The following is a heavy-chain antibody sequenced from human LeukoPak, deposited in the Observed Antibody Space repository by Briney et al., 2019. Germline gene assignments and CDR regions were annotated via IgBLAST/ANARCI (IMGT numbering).Heavy chain of an antibody. D-gene: IGHD5-18*01. CDR1: GGSMSSYY. Sequence: PSETLSLTCTVSGGSMSSYYWSWIRQPPGKGLAWIGYIYYSGSTNYNPSLKSRVTISVDTSKNQFSLKLSSVTAADTAVYYCARAAPPGYSYALIFDYWGQGNLVTVSS. V-gene: IGHV4-59*01. J-gene: IGHJ4*02. CDR3: ARAAPPGYSYALIFDY. CDR2: IYYSGST.